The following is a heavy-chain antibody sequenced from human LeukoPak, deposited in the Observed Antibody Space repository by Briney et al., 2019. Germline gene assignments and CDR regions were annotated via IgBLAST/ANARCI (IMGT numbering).Heavy chain of an antibody. D-gene: IGHD3-10*01. CDR3: ARQPRGGSGYYYYYYYMDV. CDR1: GGSISSSSYY. CDR2: IYYSGST. Sequence: SETLSLTCTVSGGSISSSSYYWGWIRQPPGKGLEWIGSIYYSGSTNYNPSLKSRVTISVDTSKNQFSLKLSSVTAADTAVCSCARQPRGGSGYYYYYYYMDVWGKGTTVTISS. V-gene: IGHV4-39*01. J-gene: IGHJ6*03.